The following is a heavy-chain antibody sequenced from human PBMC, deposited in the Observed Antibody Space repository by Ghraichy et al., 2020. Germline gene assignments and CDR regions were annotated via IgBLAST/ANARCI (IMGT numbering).Heavy chain of an antibody. CDR3: AKDPSRVGATHPWFDP. J-gene: IGHJ5*02. D-gene: IGHD1-26*01. CDR2: ISGSGGST. V-gene: IGHV3-23*01. CDR1: GFTFSSYA. Sequence: GSLRLSCAASGFTFSSYAMSWVRQAPGKGLEWVSAISGSGGSTYYADSVKGRFTISRDNSKNTLYLQMNSLRAEDTAVYYCAKDPSRVGATHPWFDPWGQGTLVTVSS.